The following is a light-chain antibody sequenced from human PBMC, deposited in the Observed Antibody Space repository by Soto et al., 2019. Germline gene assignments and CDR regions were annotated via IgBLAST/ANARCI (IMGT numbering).Light chain of an antibody. CDR2: GAS. Sequence: EIVLTQSPGTLSLSPGERATLSCRASQSVSSSYLAWYQQKPGQAPRLLIYGASSRATGIPDRFSCSGSGTDFTLTISRLAPEDFEVYYCQQYGSSSTFGQGTKVEIK. J-gene: IGKJ1*01. CDR3: QQYGSSST. CDR1: QSVSSSY. V-gene: IGKV3-20*01.